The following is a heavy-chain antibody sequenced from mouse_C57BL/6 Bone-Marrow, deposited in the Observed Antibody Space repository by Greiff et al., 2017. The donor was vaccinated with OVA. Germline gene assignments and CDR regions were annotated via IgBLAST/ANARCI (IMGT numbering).Heavy chain of an antibody. J-gene: IGHJ1*03. V-gene: IGHV3-6*01. CDR1: GYSITSGYY. CDR2: ISYDGSN. Sequence: VQLKESGPGLVKPSQSLSLTCSVTGYSITSGYYWNWIRQFPGNKLEWMGYISYDGSNNYNPSLKNRISITRDTSKNQFFLKLNSVSTEDTATYYCARDRGTVVADWYFDVWGTGTTVTVSS. CDR3: ARDRGTVVADWYFDV. D-gene: IGHD1-1*01.